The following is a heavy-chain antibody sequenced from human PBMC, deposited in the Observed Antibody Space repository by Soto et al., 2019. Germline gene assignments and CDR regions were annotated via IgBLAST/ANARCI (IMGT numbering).Heavy chain of an antibody. CDR3: AREGMVHMLAAAGTGYFDY. D-gene: IGHD6-13*01. V-gene: IGHV4-31*03. CDR2: IYYSGST. CDR1: GGSISSGGYY. J-gene: IGHJ4*02. Sequence: SETLSLTCTVSGGSISSGGYYWSWIRQHPGKGLEWIGYIYYSGSTYYNPSLKSRVTISVDTSKNQFSLKLSSVTAADTAVYYCAREGMVHMLAAAGTGYFDYWGQGTLVTVSS.